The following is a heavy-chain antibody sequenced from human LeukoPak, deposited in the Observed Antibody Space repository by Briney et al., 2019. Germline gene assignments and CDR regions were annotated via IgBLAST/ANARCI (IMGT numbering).Heavy chain of an antibody. CDR2: ISSSSSYI. CDR3: AREYCSSTSCYYYYMDV. Sequence: GGSLRLSCAASGFTFSSYSMNWVRQAPGKGLEWVSSISSSSSYIYYADSVKGRFTISRDNAKNSLYLLMNSLRAEDTAVYYCAREYCSSTSCYYYYMDVWGKGTTVTVSS. V-gene: IGHV3-21*01. J-gene: IGHJ6*03. CDR1: GFTFSSYS. D-gene: IGHD2-2*01.